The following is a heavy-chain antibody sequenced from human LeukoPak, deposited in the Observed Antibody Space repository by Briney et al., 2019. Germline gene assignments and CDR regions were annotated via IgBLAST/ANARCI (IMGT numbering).Heavy chain of an antibody. V-gene: IGHV1-8*03. D-gene: IGHD3-22*01. J-gene: IGHJ4*02. CDR2: MNPNSGNT. CDR1: GYTFTSYD. Sequence: ASVRVSCKASGYTFTSYDINWVRQATGQGPEWMGWMNPNSGNTGYAQKFQGRVTLTRDTSIRTAYMELSSLRSEDTAVYYCARRSDYYDSSAYVYWGQGTLVTVSS. CDR3: ARRSDYYDSSAYVY.